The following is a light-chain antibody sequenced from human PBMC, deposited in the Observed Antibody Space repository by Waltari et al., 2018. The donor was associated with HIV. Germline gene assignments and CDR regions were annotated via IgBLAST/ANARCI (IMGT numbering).Light chain of an antibody. V-gene: IGKV1-27*01. J-gene: IGKJ4*01. Sequence: DIQMTQSPSSLSASVGDRVTITCRASQGISNYLAWYQQKPWKVPKLLIYAASTLQSGVPSRFSGSGSGTDFTLTISSLQPEDVATYYCQKYNSAPTFGGGTKVEIK. CDR2: AAS. CDR3: QKYNSAPT. CDR1: QGISNY.